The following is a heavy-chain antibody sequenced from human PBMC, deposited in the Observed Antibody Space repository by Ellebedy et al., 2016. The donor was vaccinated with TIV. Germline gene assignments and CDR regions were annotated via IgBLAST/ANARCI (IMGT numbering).Heavy chain of an antibody. CDR2: ISGSGGST. V-gene: IGHV3-23*01. Sequence: GGSLRLXXAASGVTFSSDAMSWVRQATGKGLEWVSAISGSGGSTYYADSVKGRFTISRDNSKNTLYLQMNSLRAEDTAVYYCAKNDAAAMMVYYYYGMDVWGQGTTVTVSS. CDR1: GVTFSSDA. J-gene: IGHJ6*02. D-gene: IGHD2-2*01. CDR3: AKNDAAAMMVYYYYGMDV.